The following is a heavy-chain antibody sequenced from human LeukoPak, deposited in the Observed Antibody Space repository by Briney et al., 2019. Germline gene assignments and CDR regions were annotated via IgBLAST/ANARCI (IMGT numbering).Heavy chain of an antibody. Sequence: GGSLRLSCAASGFTFTTYDMHWVRQAPGKGLEWVSAIGNTGDTYYPGSVKGGFTISRENAKNSLYLQMNSLRAGDTAVYYCARDRGGGHMDVWGKGTTVTISS. J-gene: IGHJ6*03. CDR3: ARDRGGGHMDV. CDR2: IGNTGDT. D-gene: IGHD2-15*01. CDR1: GFTFTTYD. V-gene: IGHV3-13*01.